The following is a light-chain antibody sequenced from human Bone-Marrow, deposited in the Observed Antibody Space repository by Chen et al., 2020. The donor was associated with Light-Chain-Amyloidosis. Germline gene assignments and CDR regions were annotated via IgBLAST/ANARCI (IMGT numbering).Light chain of an antibody. CDR3: QSADSSGTYEVI. CDR1: DLPTKY. CDR2: RDT. V-gene: IGLV3-25*03. Sequence: SYELTQPPSVSVSPGQTARITCSGDDLPTKYAYWYQQKPGQAPVLVIHRDTERPSGISERFPGSSSGTTATLTISGVQAGDEADYHCQSADSSGTYEVIFGGGTKLTVL. J-gene: IGLJ2*01.